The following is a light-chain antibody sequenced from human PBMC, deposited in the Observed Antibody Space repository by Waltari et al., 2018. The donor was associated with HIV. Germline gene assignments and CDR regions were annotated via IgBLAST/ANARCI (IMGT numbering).Light chain of an antibody. CDR2: AAS. V-gene: IGKV1-9*01. Sequence: DIQLTQSPPFLYESVGDRVTITCRASQGISSYLAWYQQKPGKAPKLLIYAASTLQSGVPSRFSGSGSGTEFTLTISSLQPEDFATYYCQQLNSYPPTFGGGTKVEIK. CDR3: QQLNSYPPT. J-gene: IGKJ4*01. CDR1: QGISSY.